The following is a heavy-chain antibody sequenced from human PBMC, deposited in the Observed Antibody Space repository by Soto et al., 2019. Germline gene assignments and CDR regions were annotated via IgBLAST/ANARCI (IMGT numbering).Heavy chain of an antibody. V-gene: IGHV3-74*01. J-gene: IGHJ4*02. CDR3: AKQFDY. CDR2: INRDASST. Sequence: PGGSLRLSCEASGFTFSSYWMHWVRQAPGKGLVWVSRINRDASSTSYADSVKGRFTISRDNAKNTLYLQMNSLRAEDTAVYYCAKQFDYWGLGTLVTVSS. CDR1: GFTFSSYW.